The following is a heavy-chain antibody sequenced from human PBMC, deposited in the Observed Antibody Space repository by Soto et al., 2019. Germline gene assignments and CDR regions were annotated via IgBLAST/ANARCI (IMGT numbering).Heavy chain of an antibody. J-gene: IGHJ5*02. CDR3: ARHREDYYDILTGYRPNWFDP. Sequence: PSETLSLTCTVSGGSISSSSYYWGWIRQPPGKGLEWIGSIYYSGSTYYNPSLKSRVTISVDTSKNQFSLKLSSVTAADTAVYYCARHREDYYDILTGYRPNWFDPWGQGTLVTVSS. D-gene: IGHD3-9*01. V-gene: IGHV4-39*01. CDR1: GGSISSSSYY. CDR2: IYYSGST.